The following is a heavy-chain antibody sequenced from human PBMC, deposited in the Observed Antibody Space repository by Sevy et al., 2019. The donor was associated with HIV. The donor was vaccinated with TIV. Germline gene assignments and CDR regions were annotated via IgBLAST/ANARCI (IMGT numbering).Heavy chain of an antibody. CDR1: GFTFSDYY. J-gene: IGHJ6*02. CDR3: ARDHVKDGDLGDYYYFAMDV. Sequence: GGSLRLSCAASGFTFSDYYMSWIRQAPGKGLEWVSYVSGSDDTKYYADSVKGRFTISRDNAKNSLYRQMNSLRAEDTAVYYCARDHVKDGDLGDYYYFAMDVWGQGTTVT. V-gene: IGHV3-11*01. CDR2: VSGSDDTK. D-gene: IGHD4-17*01.